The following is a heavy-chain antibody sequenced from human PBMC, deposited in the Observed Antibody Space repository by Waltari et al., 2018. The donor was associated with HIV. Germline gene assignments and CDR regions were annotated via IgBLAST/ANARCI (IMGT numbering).Heavy chain of an antibody. Sequence: EVQLVESGGGLVQPGGSLRLSCAASGFTVSSNYMSWVRQAPGKGLGGVSVIYSGGSTYYADSVKCRFTISRDNSKNTLYLQMNSLRAEDTAVYYCARSPGWPDAFDIWGQGTMVTVSS. CDR2: IYSGGST. CDR1: GFTVSSNY. V-gene: IGHV3-66*01. D-gene: IGHD2-15*01. J-gene: IGHJ3*02. CDR3: ARSPGWPDAFDI.